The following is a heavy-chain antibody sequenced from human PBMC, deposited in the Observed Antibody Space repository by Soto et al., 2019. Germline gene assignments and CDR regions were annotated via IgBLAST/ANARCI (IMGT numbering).Heavy chain of an antibody. J-gene: IGHJ3*02. Sequence: PGGSLRLSCAASGFSFVNYAMNWVRQAPGKGLEWVSGLSGSGTSTYYADSVKGRFTISRDNAKNLMYLQMHSLRAEDTALYYCARDALDFGDYDYAFDIWGQGTMVTVSS. CDR1: GFSFVNYA. V-gene: IGHV3-23*01. CDR3: ARDALDFGDYDYAFDI. D-gene: IGHD4-17*01. CDR2: LSGSGTST.